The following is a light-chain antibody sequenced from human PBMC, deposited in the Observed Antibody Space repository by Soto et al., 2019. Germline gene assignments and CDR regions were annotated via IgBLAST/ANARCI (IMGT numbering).Light chain of an antibody. CDR1: QGLGSD. V-gene: IGKV3-15*01. J-gene: IGKJ1*01. Sequence: ETVMTQFPASLSVSPGEGATLSCRASQGLGSDLAWYQQSPGQAPRLLIYGVSTRATGAPARFSGSGSGTEFTLTISSLQSEDFGVYYCQQNADWPWTFGQGTKVDIK. CDR3: QQNADWPWT. CDR2: GVS.